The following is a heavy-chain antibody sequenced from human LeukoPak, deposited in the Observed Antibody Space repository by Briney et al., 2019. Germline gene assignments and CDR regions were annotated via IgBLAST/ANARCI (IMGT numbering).Heavy chain of an antibody. J-gene: IGHJ4*02. D-gene: IGHD4-17*01. CDR3: ARRSLYGDYLY. V-gene: IGHV4-59*08. CDR1: GFTFSTYS. Sequence: GSLRLSCAASGFTFSTYSMNWVRQAPGKGLEWVGYLYYSGSTNYNPSLKSRVTISVDTSKNQFSLKLSSVTAADTAVYYCARRSLYGDYLYWGQGTLVTVSS. CDR2: LYYSGST.